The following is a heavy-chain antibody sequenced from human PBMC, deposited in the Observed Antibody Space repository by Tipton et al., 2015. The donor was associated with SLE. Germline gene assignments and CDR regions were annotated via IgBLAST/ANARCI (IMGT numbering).Heavy chain of an antibody. CDR3: ARDGQLVDDAFDI. CDR1: GGSFSGFY. D-gene: IGHD1-1*01. CDR2: INHSGST. Sequence: LRLSCAVYGGSFSGFYWSWIRQPPGKGLEWIGEINHSGSTNYNPSLKSRVTMSVDTSKNQFSLKLTSVTAADTAVYYCARDGQLVDDAFDIWGQGTMVTVSS. J-gene: IGHJ3*02. V-gene: IGHV4-34*01.